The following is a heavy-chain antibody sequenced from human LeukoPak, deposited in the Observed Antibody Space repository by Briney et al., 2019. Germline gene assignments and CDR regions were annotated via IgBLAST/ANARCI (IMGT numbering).Heavy chain of an antibody. CDR3: ARDLPPGDYGDYHGY. CDR1: GFTFSSYW. CDR2: INSDGSST. V-gene: IGHV3-74*01. D-gene: IGHD4-17*01. J-gene: IGHJ4*02. Sequence: GGSLRLSCAASGFTFSSYWMHWVRQAPGKGLVWVSRINSDGSSTSYADSLKGRFTISRDNAKNSLYLQMNSLRAEDTAVYYCARDLPPGDYGDYHGYWGQGTLVTVSS.